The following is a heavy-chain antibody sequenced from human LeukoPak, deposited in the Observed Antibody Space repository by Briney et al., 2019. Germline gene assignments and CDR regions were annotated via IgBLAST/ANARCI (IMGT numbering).Heavy chain of an antibody. Sequence: PGGSLRLSCAASGFTFSSYAMSWVRQAPGKGLEWVSDINGSGGSTYYADSVKGRFTISRDNSKNSLYLQMNSLRAEDTAVYYCARDKIVGATHFDYWGQGTLVTVSS. CDR1: GFTFSSYA. D-gene: IGHD1-26*01. CDR2: INGSGGST. J-gene: IGHJ4*02. V-gene: IGHV3-23*01. CDR3: ARDKIVGATHFDY.